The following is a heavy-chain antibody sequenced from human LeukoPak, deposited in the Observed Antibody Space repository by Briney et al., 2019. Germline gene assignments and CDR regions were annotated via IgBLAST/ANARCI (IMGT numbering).Heavy chain of an antibody. V-gene: IGHV1-2*02. CDR2: INPNSGGT. CDR1: GYTFTGYY. D-gene: IGHD2-8*01. Sequence: ASVTVSCTASGYTFTGYYMHWVRQAPGQGLEWMGWINPNSGGTNYAQKFQGRVTMTRDTSISTAYMELSRLRSDDTAVYYCARAGSSREIVLMVNWGQGTLVTVSS. J-gene: IGHJ4*02. CDR3: ARAGSSREIVLMVN.